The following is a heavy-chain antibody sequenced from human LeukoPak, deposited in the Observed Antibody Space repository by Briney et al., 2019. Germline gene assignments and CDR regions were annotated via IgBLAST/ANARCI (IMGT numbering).Heavy chain of an antibody. D-gene: IGHD4-17*01. V-gene: IGHV3-23*01. J-gene: IGHJ4*02. CDR3: AKDGGGATTVTAEFDY. Sequence: GGSLRLSCAASGFTFSSYAMSWVRQAPGKGLEWVSAISGSGGSTYYADSVKGWFTISRDNSKNTLYLQMNSLRAEDTAVYYCAKDGGGATTVTAEFDYWGQGTLVTVSS. CDR2: ISGSGGST. CDR1: GFTFSSYA.